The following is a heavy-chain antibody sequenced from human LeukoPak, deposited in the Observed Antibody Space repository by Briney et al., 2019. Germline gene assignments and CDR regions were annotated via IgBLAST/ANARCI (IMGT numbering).Heavy chain of an antibody. CDR1: GYTFTSYY. V-gene: IGHV1-46*01. Sequence: GASVKVSCKASGYTFTSYYMHWVRQAPGQGLEWMGIINPSGGSTSYAQKFQGRVTMTRDTSTSTVYMELGSLRSEDTAVYYCARPIAAAGTNGLDYYYYYYMDVWGKGTTVTVSS. CDR2: INPSGGST. J-gene: IGHJ6*03. D-gene: IGHD6-13*01. CDR3: ARPIAAAGTNGLDYYYYYYMDV.